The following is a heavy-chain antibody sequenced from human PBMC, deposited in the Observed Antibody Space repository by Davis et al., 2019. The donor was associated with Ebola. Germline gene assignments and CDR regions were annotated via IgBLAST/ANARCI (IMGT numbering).Heavy chain of an antibody. V-gene: IGHV3-23*01. CDR2: VTSSGGGT. D-gene: IGHD1-26*01. J-gene: IGHJ3*02. CDR3: AKDTSNIWFDI. CDR1: GFTFSSYA. Sequence: GGSLRLSCAASGFTFSSYAMTWARQAPGKGLEWVSAVTSSGGGTYYADSVKCRFTISRDNSKNTLYLQMNGLRVEDTAIYYCAKDTSNIWFDIWGQGTMVTVSS.